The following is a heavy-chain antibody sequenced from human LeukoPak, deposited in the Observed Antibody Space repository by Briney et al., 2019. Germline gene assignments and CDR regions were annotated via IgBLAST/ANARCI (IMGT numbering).Heavy chain of an antibody. CDR3: ARDRLPSRLLWFGELRDFDY. V-gene: IGHV4-61*02. CDR1: GGSISSASYY. J-gene: IGHJ4*02. D-gene: IGHD3-10*01. Sequence: SQTLSLTCTVSGGSISSASYYWSWIRQPAGKGLEWIGRIYTSGSTNYNPSLKSRVTISVDMSKNQFSLKLSSVTAADTAVYYCARDRLPSRLLWFGELRDFDYWGQGTLVTVSS. CDR2: IYTSGST.